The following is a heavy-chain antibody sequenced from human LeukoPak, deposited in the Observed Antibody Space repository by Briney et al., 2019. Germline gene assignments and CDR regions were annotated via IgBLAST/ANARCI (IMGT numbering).Heavy chain of an antibody. CDR3: ATIKRGSTYGYFDF. V-gene: IGHV4-59*11. D-gene: IGHD5-18*01. Sequence: SETLSLTCTVSGASTASHYWTWLRQPPGKELEWIAYMFDTVSTKSNPSLKSRLTLSVDTSKKQLSLRLSSVTAADTAVYYRATIKRGSTYGYFDFWGQGIKVTVSS. J-gene: IGHJ4*02. CDR2: MFDTVST. CDR1: GASTASHY.